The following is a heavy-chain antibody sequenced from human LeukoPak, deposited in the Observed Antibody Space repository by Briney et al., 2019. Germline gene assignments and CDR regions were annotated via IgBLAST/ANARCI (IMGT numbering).Heavy chain of an antibody. V-gene: IGHV4-4*07. CDR1: GGSISTYF. J-gene: IGHJ5*02. CDR3: ARLPDP. Sequence: SETLSLTCTVSGGSISTYFWSWIRQPAGKGLEWIGRIKTTGSTNYNPSLKSRVTMPVDTSKNQFSLKLTSVTAADTAVYYCARLPDPWGQGTLVTVSS. CDR2: IKTTGST.